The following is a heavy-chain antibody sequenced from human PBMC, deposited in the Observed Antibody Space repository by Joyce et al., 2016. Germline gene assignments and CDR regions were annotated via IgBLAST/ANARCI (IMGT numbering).Heavy chain of an antibody. CDR2: ISPTGGSA. J-gene: IGHJ4*02. CDR3: ARDKNASGNKFDY. D-gene: IGHD3-16*01. V-gene: IGHV1-46*01. Sequence: QVQLVQSGAEVKKPGASVKGSCKASGYIFTSYYIHWVRLATGQGLDWMGVISPTGGSASYAQKFQGGISMTRDTSTSTVYMELYSLRSEDTAVYYCARDKNASGNKFDYWGQGTLVTVSS. CDR1: GYIFTSYY.